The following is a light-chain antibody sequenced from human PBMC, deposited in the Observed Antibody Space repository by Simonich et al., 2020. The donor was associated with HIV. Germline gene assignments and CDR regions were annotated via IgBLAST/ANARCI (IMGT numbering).Light chain of an antibody. V-gene: IGKV4-1*01. CDR3: QQYYNTH. J-gene: IGKJ2*01. CDR2: WAS. CDR1: PSVLSSSNNKNY. Sequence: DIVMTQSPDSLAVSLGERATINCKSSPSVLSSSNNKNYLAWYQQKPGQPPKLLIYWASTRESGVPDLFRGSGSGTDFTLTISSLHAEDVAVYHCQQYYNTHFGQGTKLEIK.